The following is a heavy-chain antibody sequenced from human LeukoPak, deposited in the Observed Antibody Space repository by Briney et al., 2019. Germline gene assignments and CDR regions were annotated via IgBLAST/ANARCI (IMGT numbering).Heavy chain of an antibody. V-gene: IGHV4-30-2*01. J-gene: IGHJ4*02. Sequence: PSETLSLTCAVSGGSISSGGYSWSWIRQPPGKGLEWIGYIYHSGSTYYNPSLKSRVTISVDRSKNQFSLKLSSVTAADTAVYYCAFQTSPGIAVAGTEWGQGTLVTVSS. CDR3: AFQTSPGIAVAGTE. D-gene: IGHD6-19*01. CDR2: IYHSGST. CDR1: GGSISSGGYS.